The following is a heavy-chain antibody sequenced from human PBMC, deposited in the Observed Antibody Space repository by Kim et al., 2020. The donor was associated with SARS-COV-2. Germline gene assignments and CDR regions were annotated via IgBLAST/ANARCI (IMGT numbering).Heavy chain of an antibody. V-gene: IGHV3-30*18. D-gene: IGHD1-7*01. CDR2: ISYDGSNK. J-gene: IGHJ3*01. Sequence: GGSLRLSCAASGFTFSSYGMHWVRQAPGKGLEWVAVISYDGSNKYYADSVKGRFTISRDNSKNTLYLQMNSLRAEDTAVYYCAKWAKRITGTTPPVHWGQGTMVTVSS. CDR3: AKWAKRITGTTPPVH. CDR1: GFTFSSYG.